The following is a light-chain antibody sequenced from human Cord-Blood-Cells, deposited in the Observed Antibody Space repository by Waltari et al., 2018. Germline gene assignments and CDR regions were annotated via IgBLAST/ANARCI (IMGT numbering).Light chain of an antibody. V-gene: IGLV2-23*01. J-gene: IGLJ2*01. CDR3: CSYAGSSTYVV. Sequence: QSALTQPASVSGSPGQSITISCTGTSTDVVSSNLVSRYQQHPGKAPKLMIYEGSKRPSGVSNRFSGSKSGNTASLTISGLQAEDEADYYCCSYAGSSTYVVFGGGTKLTVL. CDR2: EGS. CDR1: STDVVSSNL.